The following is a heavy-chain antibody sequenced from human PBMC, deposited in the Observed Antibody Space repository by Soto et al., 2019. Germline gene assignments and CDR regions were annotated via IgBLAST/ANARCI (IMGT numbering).Heavy chain of an antibody. Sequence: SVKVSCKASGGTFSSYAISWVLQAPGQGLEWMGGIIPIFGTANYAQKFQGRVTITADESTSTAYMELSSLRSEDTAVYYCAREVGATLNWFDPWGQGTLVTVSS. V-gene: IGHV1-69*13. CDR3: AREVGATLNWFDP. CDR2: IIPIFGTA. J-gene: IGHJ5*02. CDR1: GGTFSSYA. D-gene: IGHD1-26*01.